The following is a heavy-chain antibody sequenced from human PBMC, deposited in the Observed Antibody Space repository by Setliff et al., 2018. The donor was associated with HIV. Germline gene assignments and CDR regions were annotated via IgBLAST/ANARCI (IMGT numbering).Heavy chain of an antibody. CDR3: ARGFYGDYYFDY. CDR2: IDPSNSNT. V-gene: IGHV5-10-1*01. J-gene: IGHJ4*02. Sequence: PGASLKISCKGSGYSFTSYWISWVRRMPGKGLEWMGRIDPSNSNTNYSPSFQGHVTISADKSISTAYLQWSSLKASDTAMYYCARGFYGDYYFDYWGQGTLVTVSS. D-gene: IGHD4-17*01. CDR1: GYSFTSYW.